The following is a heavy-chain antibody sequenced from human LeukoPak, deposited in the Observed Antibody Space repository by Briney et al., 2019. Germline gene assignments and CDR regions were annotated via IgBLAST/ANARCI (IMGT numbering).Heavy chain of an antibody. Sequence: SETLSLTCTVSGGSISSYYWSWIRQPPGKGLEWIGYIYYSGSTNYNPSLKSRVTISVDTSKNQFSLKLSSVTAADTTVYYCARRARGIDPWGQGTLVTVSS. J-gene: IGHJ5*02. V-gene: IGHV4-59*08. D-gene: IGHD6-13*01. CDR1: GGSISSYY. CDR2: IYYSGST. CDR3: ARRARGIDP.